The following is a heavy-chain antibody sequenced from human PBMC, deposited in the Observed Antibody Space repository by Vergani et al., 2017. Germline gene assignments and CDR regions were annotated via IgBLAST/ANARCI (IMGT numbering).Heavy chain of an antibody. V-gene: IGHV3-66*02. J-gene: IGHJ1*01. CDR3: ARGAGYSSSWYIYSQH. CDR1: GFTVISNY. Sequence: EVQLVESGGGLVQPGGSLRLSCAASGFTVISNYMSWVRQAPGKGLEWVSVIYSGGSTYYADSAKGRFTISRDNSKNTLYLQMNSLRAEDTAGYYCARGAGYSSSWYIYSQHWGQGTLVTVSS. D-gene: IGHD6-13*01. CDR2: IYSGGST.